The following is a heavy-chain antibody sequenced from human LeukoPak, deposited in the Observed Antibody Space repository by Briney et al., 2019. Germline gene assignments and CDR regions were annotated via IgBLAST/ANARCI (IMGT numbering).Heavy chain of an antibody. CDR1: GFTVSSNY. J-gene: IGHJ4*02. D-gene: IGHD3-10*01. CDR3: ARGRGVRGVSYFD. Sequence: GGSLRLSCAASGFTVSSNYMSWVRQAPGKGLEWVSGIYSGGSTYYADSVKGRFTISRHKSKDTLYLQMNSRRAEGTAVYYCARGRGVRGVSYFDGGQGTLVTVSS. V-gene: IGHV3-53*04. CDR2: IYSGGST.